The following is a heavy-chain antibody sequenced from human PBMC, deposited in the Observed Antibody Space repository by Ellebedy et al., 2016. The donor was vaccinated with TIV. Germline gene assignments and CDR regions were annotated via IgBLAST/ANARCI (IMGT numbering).Heavy chain of an antibody. D-gene: IGHD3-10*01. Sequence: PGGSLRLSCAVSGFTFSSYAMSWVRQAPGKGLEWVSAISGSGGSTYYADSVKGRFTISRDNSKNTLYLQMNSLRAEDTAVYYCAKDRRSRFYGMDVWGQGTTVTVSS. CDR1: GFTFSSYA. CDR2: ISGSGGST. J-gene: IGHJ6*02. CDR3: AKDRRSRFYGMDV. V-gene: IGHV3-23*01.